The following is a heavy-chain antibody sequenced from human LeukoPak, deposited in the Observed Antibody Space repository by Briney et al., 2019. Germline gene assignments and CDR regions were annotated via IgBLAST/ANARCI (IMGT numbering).Heavy chain of an antibody. V-gene: IGHV1-69-2*01. J-gene: IGHJ3*02. CDR2: VDPEDGET. Sequence: ASVKVSCKVSGYTFTDYYMHWVQQAPGKGLEWMGLVDPEDGETIYAEKFQGRVTITADTSTDTAYMELSSLRSEDTAVYYCATGHGGKMLTDAFDIWGQGTMVTVSP. CDR1: GYTFTDYY. CDR3: ATGHGGKMLTDAFDI. D-gene: IGHD4-23*01.